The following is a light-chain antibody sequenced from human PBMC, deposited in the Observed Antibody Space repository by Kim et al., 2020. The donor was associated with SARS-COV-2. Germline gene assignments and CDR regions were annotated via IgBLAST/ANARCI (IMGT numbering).Light chain of an antibody. J-gene: IGLJ3*02. CDR1: SLRNYD. CDR3: NSRDSRTNQVV. CDR2: GKN. V-gene: IGLV3-19*01. Sequence: ALGQTVRITCQGDSLRNYDASWYQLKPGQAPVVVIYGKNNRPSGIPDRFSGSTSGNTASLTITGARAEDEGDYFCNSRDSRTNQVVFGGGTKLTVL.